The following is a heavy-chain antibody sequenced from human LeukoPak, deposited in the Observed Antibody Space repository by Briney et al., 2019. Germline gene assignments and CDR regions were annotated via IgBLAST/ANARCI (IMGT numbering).Heavy chain of an antibody. CDR2: RSIYNGNT. V-gene: IGHV1-18*01. CDR3: ARVDDRDRYGDSNFDY. D-gene: IGHD4-17*01. J-gene: IGHJ4*02. CDR1: GYDFINYG. Sequence: ASVKVSCKASGYDFINYGISWVRQAPGQGLEWMGWRSIYNGNTDYKLQGRVTMTTDTSTSTAYMEVRSLRSDDTAVYYCARVDDRDRYGDSNFDYWGQGTLVTVSS.